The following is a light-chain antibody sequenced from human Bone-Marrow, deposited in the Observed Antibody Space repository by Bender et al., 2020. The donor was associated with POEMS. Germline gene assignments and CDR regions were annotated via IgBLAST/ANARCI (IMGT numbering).Light chain of an antibody. CDR3: ASYTDSNNWV. CDR2: EVT. Sequence: QSALTQPASVSASPGQSITISCTGTSSDVGGYNFVSWYQQHPGKAPKLMIYEVTKRPSGVPDRFFGSKSGNTASLTVSGLQAEDEADYYCASYTDSNNWVFGGGTKLTVL. J-gene: IGLJ3*02. CDR1: SSDVGGYNF. V-gene: IGLV2-8*01.